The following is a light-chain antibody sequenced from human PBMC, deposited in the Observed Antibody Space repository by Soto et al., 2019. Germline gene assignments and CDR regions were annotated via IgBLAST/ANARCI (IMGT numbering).Light chain of an antibody. J-gene: IGLJ1*01. CDR1: GSDVGAYDY. CDR3: CSYRSGSSPYYV. CDR2: EVS. Sequence: QSVLTQPASVSGSPGQSITISCTGTGSDVGAYDYVSWYQQHPAKAPKLLIYEVSDRPSGVSNRFSGSKSGNTASLTISGLQTEDEADYYCCSYRSGSSPYYVFGTGTKLTVL. V-gene: IGLV2-14*01.